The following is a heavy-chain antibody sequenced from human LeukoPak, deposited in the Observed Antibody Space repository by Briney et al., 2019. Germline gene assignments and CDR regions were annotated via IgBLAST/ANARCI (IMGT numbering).Heavy chain of an antibody. J-gene: IGHJ4*02. V-gene: IGHV4-31*03. CDR1: GGSISSGGYY. CDR2: IYYSGSA. Sequence: SETLSLICTVSGGSISSGGYYWGWIRQHPGKGLEWIGYIYYSGSAYYNPSLKSRVTISVDTSKNQFSLKLSSVTAADTAVYYCAIEWQQTGGYYFDYWGQGTLVTVSS. CDR3: AIEWQQTGGYYFDY. D-gene: IGHD6-13*01.